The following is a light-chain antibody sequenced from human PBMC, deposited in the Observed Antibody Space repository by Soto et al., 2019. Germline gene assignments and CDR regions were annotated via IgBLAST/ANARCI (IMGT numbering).Light chain of an antibody. V-gene: IGKV3-15*01. CDR2: GAS. CDR1: QYINNY. Sequence: EIVMTQSPATLSVSPGERATLSCRASQYINNYLAWYQQKPGQAPRLLIYGASTRATGIPARFSGSGSGTEFTLTISSLQSEDFAVYYCQQYNNWPLTFGQGTKVDIK. CDR3: QQYNNWPLT. J-gene: IGKJ1*01.